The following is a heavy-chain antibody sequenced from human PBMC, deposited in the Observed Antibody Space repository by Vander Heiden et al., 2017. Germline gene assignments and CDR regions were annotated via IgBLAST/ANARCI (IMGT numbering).Heavy chain of an antibody. Sequence: FDDYAMHWVRQAPGKGLEWVSGISWNSGSIGYADSVKGRFTISRDNAKNSLYLQINSLRAEDTAFYYCAKGASSSSGFDPLGQGTLVTVSS. J-gene: IGHJ5*02. CDR2: ISWNSGSI. CDR1: FDDYA. V-gene: IGHV3-9*01. CDR3: AKGASSSSGFDP. D-gene: IGHD6-6*01.